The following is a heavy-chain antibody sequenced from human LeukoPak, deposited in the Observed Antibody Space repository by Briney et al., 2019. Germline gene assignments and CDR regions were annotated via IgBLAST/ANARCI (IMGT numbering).Heavy chain of an antibody. V-gene: IGHV4-59*12. CDR2: IYYSGSS. J-gene: IGHJ4*02. CDR3: ARDPEYSSGWGFDY. Sequence: SETLSLTCTVSGGSISSYYWSWIRQPPGKGLEWIGFIYYSGSSYYNPSLKSRVTMSVDTSKNQFSLKLSSVTAADTAVYYCARDPEYSSGWGFDYWGQGTLVTVSS. D-gene: IGHD6-19*01. CDR1: GGSISSYY.